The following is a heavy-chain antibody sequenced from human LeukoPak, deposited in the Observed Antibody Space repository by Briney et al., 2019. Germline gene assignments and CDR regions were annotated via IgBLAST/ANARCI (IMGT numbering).Heavy chain of an antibody. CDR1: GGSISSYY. Sequence: PSETLSLTCTVSGGSISSYYWSWIRQPPGKGLEWIGYIYYSGSTNYNPSLKSRVTMSVDTSKNQFSLKLSSVTAADTAVYYCARVFGSGESYFDYWGQGTLVTVSS. V-gene: IGHV4-59*12. J-gene: IGHJ4*02. D-gene: IGHD3-10*01. CDR3: ARVFGSGESYFDY. CDR2: IYYSGST.